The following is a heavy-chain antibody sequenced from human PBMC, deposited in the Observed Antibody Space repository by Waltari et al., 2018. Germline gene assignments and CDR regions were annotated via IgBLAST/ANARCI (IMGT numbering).Heavy chain of an antibody. D-gene: IGHD3-22*01. CDR1: GFTISSYD. CDR3: AKAFLDYYDSSGYYQNDAFDI. Sequence: EVQLVESGGGLVPPGGSLRLHCAASGFTISSYDMSWFRQAPGQWTQRVSAISGSGGSTYYADSVKGRFTISRDNSKNTLYLQMNSLRAEDTAVYYCAKAFLDYYDSSGYYQNDAFDIWGQGTMVTVSS. J-gene: IGHJ3*02. CDR2: ISGSGGST. V-gene: IGHV3-23*04.